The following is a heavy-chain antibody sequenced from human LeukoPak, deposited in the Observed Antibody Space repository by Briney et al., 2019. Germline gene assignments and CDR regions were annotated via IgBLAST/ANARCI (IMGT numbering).Heavy chain of an antibody. J-gene: IGHJ3*01. V-gene: IGHV1-2*02. CDR2: INPKVGAT. Sequence: ASVTVSCTTSVNTLTDLYIHWVRQAPGRGLEWMGWINPKVGATNYAQKFQGRVTMTRDTSVSTSYMELTRLTSDDTAVYYCARDLTYCPSDVCVRNDAFDVWGHGTMVTVSS. CDR3: ARDLTYCPSDVCVRNDAFDV. D-gene: IGHD2-8*01. CDR1: VNTLTDLY.